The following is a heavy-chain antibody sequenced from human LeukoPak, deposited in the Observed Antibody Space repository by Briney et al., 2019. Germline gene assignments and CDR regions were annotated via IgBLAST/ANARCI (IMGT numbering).Heavy chain of an antibody. V-gene: IGHV4-61*01. Sequence: SETLSLTCTVSGGSISSASHYWGWIRQPPGKGLEWIGYIYYSGSTNYNPSLKSRVTISVDTSKNQFSLKLSSVTAADTAVYYCARGSSSWSFDYWGQGTLVTVSS. CDR1: GGSISSASHY. J-gene: IGHJ4*02. CDR3: ARGSSSWSFDY. CDR2: IYYSGST. D-gene: IGHD6-13*01.